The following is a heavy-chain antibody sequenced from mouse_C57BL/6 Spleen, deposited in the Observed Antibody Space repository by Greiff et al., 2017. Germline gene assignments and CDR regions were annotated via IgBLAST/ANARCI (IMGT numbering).Heavy chain of an antibody. Sequence: VMLVESGAELVKPGASVKLSCKASGYTFTEYTIHWVKQRAGQGLEWIGWFYPGSGSLKYNEKFKDKATLTADKSSSTVYMELSSLTSEDSAVYFCARHEGYGSSYEYFDYWGQGTTLTVSS. D-gene: IGHD1-1*01. CDR3: ARHEGYGSSYEYFDY. V-gene: IGHV1-62-2*01. J-gene: IGHJ2*01. CDR1: GYTFTEYT. CDR2: FYPGSGSL.